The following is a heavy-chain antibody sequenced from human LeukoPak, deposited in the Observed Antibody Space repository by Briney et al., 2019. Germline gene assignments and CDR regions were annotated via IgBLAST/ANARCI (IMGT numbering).Heavy chain of an antibody. CDR1: GGSFSGYY. V-gene: IGHV4-34*01. J-gene: IGHJ5*02. CDR2: INHSGST. D-gene: IGHD4-17*01. Sequence: ASETLSLTCAVYGGSFSGYYWSWIRQPPGKGLEWIGEINHSGSTNYNPSLKSRVTISVDTSKNQFSLKLSSVTAADTAVYYCAREATVTTGGWFDPWGQGTLVTVSS. CDR3: AREATVTTGGWFDP.